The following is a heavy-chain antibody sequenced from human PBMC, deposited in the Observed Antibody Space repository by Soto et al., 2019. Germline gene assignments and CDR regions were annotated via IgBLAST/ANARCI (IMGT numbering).Heavy chain of an antibody. J-gene: IGHJ4*02. V-gene: IGHV1-18*01. CDR3: ARICSIRSGYYCH. CDR1: GYTLTELS. Sequence: ASVKVSCKVSGYTLTELSMHWVRQAPGKGLEWMGWISAYNGNTNYAQKLQGRVTMTTDTSTSTAYMELRSLRSDDTAVYYCARICSIRSGYYCHWGQGTLVTVSS. CDR2: ISAYNGNT. D-gene: IGHD3-3*01.